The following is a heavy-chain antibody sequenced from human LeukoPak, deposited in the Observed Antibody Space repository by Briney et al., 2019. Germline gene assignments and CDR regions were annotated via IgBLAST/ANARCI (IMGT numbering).Heavy chain of an antibody. CDR2: IYHSGST. D-gene: IGHD1-26*01. V-gene: IGHV4-30-2*01. Sequence: SETLSLTCTVSGGSISSSSYYWSWIRQPPGKGLEWIGYIYHSGSTYYNPSLKSRVTISVDRSKNQFSLKLSSVTAADTAVYYCAREWVGATEGYYFDYWGQGTLVTVSS. J-gene: IGHJ4*02. CDR1: GGSISSSSYY. CDR3: AREWVGATEGYYFDY.